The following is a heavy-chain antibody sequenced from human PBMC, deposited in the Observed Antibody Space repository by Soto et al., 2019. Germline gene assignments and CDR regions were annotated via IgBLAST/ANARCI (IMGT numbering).Heavy chain of an antibody. Sequence: EVPLVESGGGLVQPGESLRLSCAASGFTFSYYWMHWVRQAPGKGLVWVSRIHSDGSSTTYADSVKDRFTISRDNARNTLYLQMNSLRADDTAVYYCARGESGAFDLWGQGTVLTVSS. J-gene: IGHJ3*01. CDR1: GFTFSYYW. D-gene: IGHD1-26*01. V-gene: IGHV3-74*03. CDR2: IHSDGSST. CDR3: ARGESGAFDL.